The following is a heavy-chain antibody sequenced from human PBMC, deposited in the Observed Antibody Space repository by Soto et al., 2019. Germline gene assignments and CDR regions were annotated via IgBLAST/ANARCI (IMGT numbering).Heavy chain of an antibody. CDR3: ARWVDCGGDCYAFDI. D-gene: IGHD2-21*02. CDR2: ISAYNGNT. CDR1: GYSFTSYG. J-gene: IGHJ3*02. Sequence: GESLKISCKGSGYSFTSYGISWVRQAPGQGLEWMGWISAYNGNTNYAQKLQGRVTMTTDTSTSTAYMELRSLRSDDTAVYYCARWVDCGGDCYAFDIWDQGTMVTVSS. V-gene: IGHV1-18*01.